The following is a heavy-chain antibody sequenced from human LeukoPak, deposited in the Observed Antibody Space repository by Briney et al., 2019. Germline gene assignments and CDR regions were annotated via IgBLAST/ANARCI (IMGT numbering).Heavy chain of an antibody. CDR1: GFTFSSYW. J-gene: IGHJ4*02. V-gene: IGHV3-7*01. CDR2: IKQDGSEK. Sequence: GGSLRLSCAASGFTFSSYWMSWVRQAPGKGLEWVANIKQDGSEKYYVDSVRGRFTISRDIAQDSLYLQMNSLRAEDTAVYYCAREGWFGDLLSRPLDHWGQGTLVTVSS. CDR3: AREGWFGDLLSRPLDH. D-gene: IGHD3-10*01.